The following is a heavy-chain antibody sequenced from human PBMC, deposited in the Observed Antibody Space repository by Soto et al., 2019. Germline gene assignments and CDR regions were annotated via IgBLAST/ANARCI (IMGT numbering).Heavy chain of an antibody. CDR3: ASQPMIVVDYFDY. V-gene: IGHV1-69*06. J-gene: IGHJ4*01. Sequence: SVKVSCKASGGTFSSYAISWVRQAPGRGLEWMGGIIPIFGTANYAQKFQGRVTITADKSTSTAYMELSSLRSEDTAVYYCASQPMIVVDYFDYWGQGTLVTVSS. D-gene: IGHD3-22*01. CDR2: IIPIFGTA. CDR1: GGTFSSYA.